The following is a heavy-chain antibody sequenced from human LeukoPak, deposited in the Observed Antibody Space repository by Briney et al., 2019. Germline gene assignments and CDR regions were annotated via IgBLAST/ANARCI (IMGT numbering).Heavy chain of an antibody. CDR3: AREAYYDSSGYYSGWFDP. Sequence: SVKVSCKASGGTFSSYAISWVRQAPGQGLEWMGGIIPIFGTANYAQKFQGSVTITTDESTSTAYMELSSLRSEDTAVYYCAREAYYDSSGYYSGWFDPWGQGTLVTVSS. J-gene: IGHJ5*02. D-gene: IGHD3-22*01. CDR2: IIPIFGTA. CDR1: GGTFSSYA. V-gene: IGHV1-69*05.